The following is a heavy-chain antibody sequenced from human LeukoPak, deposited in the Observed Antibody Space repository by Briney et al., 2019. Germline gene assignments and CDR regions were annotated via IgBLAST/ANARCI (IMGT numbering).Heavy chain of an antibody. Sequence: TSGTLSLTCTVPGGSISSYYWSWIRQPAGKGLEWIGRIYTSGSTNYNPSLKSRVTMSVDTSKNQFSLKLSSVTAADTAVYYCARVVIVVVPAAIRTEYMDVWGKGTTVTVSS. CDR3: ARVVIVVVPAAIRTEYMDV. J-gene: IGHJ6*03. V-gene: IGHV4-4*07. CDR1: GGSISSYY. D-gene: IGHD2-2*02. CDR2: IYTSGST.